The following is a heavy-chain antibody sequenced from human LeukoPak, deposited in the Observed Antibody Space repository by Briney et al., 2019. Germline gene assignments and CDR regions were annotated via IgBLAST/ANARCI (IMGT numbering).Heavy chain of an antibody. CDR2: IYYSGST. Sequence: PSETLSLTCTVSGGSISSSSYYWGWIRQPPGKGLEWIGSIYYSGSTYYNPSLKSRVTISVDTSKNQFSPKLSSVTAADTAVYYCARVVVGATGIDYWGQRTLVTVSS. D-gene: IGHD1-26*01. CDR1: GGSISSSSYY. CDR3: ARVVVGATGIDY. V-gene: IGHV4-39*07. J-gene: IGHJ4*02.